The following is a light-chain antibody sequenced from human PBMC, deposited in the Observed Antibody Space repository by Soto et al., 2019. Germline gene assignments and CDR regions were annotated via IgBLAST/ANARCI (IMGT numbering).Light chain of an antibody. J-gene: IGKJ1*01. Sequence: DIQMTQSPSSLSASVGDRVTITCRASQGIGNDLGWYQQKPGKAPKRLIYGASSLQSGVPSRFIGSGSGTEFTLTISSLQPEDFATYYCLRYNSDSPTFGQGTKVEI. CDR3: LRYNSDSPT. V-gene: IGKV1-17*01. CDR1: QGIGND. CDR2: GAS.